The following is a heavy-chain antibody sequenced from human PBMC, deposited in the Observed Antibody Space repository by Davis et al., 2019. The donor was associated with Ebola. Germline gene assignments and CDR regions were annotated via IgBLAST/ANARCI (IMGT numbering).Heavy chain of an antibody. CDR2: IKSKTDGGTT. J-gene: IGHJ4*02. D-gene: IGHD3-10*01. CDR3: TTDVYYYGSGSYG. Sequence: GESLKISCAASGFTFSNAWMSWVRQAPGKGLEWVGRIKSKTDGGTTDYAAPVKGRFTISRDDSKNTLYLQMNSLKTEDTAVYYCTTDVYYYGSGSYGWGQGTLVTVSS. CDR1: GFTFSNAW. V-gene: IGHV3-15*01.